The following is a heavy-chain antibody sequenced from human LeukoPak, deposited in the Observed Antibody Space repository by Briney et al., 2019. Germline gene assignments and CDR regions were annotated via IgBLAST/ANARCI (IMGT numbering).Heavy chain of an antibody. J-gene: IGHJ4*02. Sequence: GGSLRLSCAASGFTFNSYEMNWVRQAPGKGLEWVSYVSSSGSTIYYADSVRGRFTISRDNAKNSLYLQMNSLRAEDTAVYYCARDVAPIEYWGQGTLVTVSS. CDR1: GFTFNSYE. V-gene: IGHV3-48*03. CDR2: VSSSGSTI. CDR3: ARDVAPIEY.